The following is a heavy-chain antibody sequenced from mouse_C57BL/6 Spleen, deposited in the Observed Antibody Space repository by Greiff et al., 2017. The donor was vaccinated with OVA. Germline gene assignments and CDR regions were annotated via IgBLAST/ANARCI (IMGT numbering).Heavy chain of an antibody. Sequence: VHVKQSGPELVKPGASVKISCKASGYTFTDYYMNWVKQSHGKSLEWIGDINPNNGGTSYNQKFKGKATLTVDKSSSTAYMELRSLTSEDSAVYYCAREDYPYAMDYWGQGTSVTVSS. CDR2: INPNNGGT. J-gene: IGHJ4*01. CDR3: AREDYPYAMDY. V-gene: IGHV1-26*01. CDR1: GYTFTDYY. D-gene: IGHD2-4*01.